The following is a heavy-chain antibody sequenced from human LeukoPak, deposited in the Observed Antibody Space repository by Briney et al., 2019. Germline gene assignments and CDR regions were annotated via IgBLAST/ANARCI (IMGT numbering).Heavy chain of an antibody. D-gene: IGHD1-26*01. V-gene: IGHV3-7*01. CDR1: ASTFSRSY. CDR2: MRLAGSVT. J-gene: IGHJ4*02. CDR3: ARLSVGVPD. Sequence: GGSLRLSCAASASTFSRSYMGWVRQAPGKGLEWVALMRLAGSVTYYVESVKGRFTISRDNAKNSLYLQMNSLRAEDTGLYYCARLSVGVPDWGQGTLVTVSS.